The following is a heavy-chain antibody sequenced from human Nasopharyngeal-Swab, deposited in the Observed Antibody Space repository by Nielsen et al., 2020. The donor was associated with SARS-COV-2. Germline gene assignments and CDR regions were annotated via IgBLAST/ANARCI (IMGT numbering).Heavy chain of an antibody. CDR3: ASFGVTMVLRY. V-gene: IGHV4-34*01. J-gene: IGHJ4*02. D-gene: IGHD3-10*01. CDR1: GGSFNDFY. CDR2: NTHSGST. Sequence: SETLSLTCAVYGGSFNDFYWSWLRQPPGERPEWIGENTHSGSTNYNPSLKSRVTISVDTSKNQFSLKLSSVTAADTAVYYCASFGVTMVLRYWGQGTLVTVSS.